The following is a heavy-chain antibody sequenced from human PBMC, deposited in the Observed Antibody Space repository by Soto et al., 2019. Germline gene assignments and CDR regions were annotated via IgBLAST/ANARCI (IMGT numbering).Heavy chain of an antibody. D-gene: IGHD6-13*01. J-gene: IGHJ4*02. CDR1: GDTFSSYA. CDR3: AREQQLARFDY. Sequence: GASVKVSCKASGDTFSSYAISWVRQAPGQGLEWMGGIIPIFGTANYAQKFQGRVTITADESTSTAYMELSSLRSEDTAVYYCAREQQLARFDYWGQGTLVTVSS. V-gene: IGHV1-69*13. CDR2: IIPIFGTA.